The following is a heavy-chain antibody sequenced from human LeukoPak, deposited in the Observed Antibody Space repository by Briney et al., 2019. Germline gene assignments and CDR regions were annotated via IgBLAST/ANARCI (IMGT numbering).Heavy chain of an antibody. CDR2: ISTSGSSK. J-gene: IGHJ4*02. D-gene: IGHD5-12*01. CDR1: GFTFSSYS. Sequence: QPGGSLRLSCAASGFTFSSYSVNWVRQAPGKGLEWVSYISTSGSSKQYADSVKGRFTISRDNSKNTLYLQMNSLRAEDTAVYYCARGPSGYHNTGGQGTLVTVSS. V-gene: IGHV3-48*01. CDR3: ARGPSGYHNT.